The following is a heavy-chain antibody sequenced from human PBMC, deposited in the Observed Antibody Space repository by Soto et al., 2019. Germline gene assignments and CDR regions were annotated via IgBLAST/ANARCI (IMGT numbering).Heavy chain of an antibody. D-gene: IGHD3-10*01. CDR1: GYSFTSYW. Sequence: GESLKISCKGSGYSFTSYWIGWVRQMPGKGLEWMGIIYPGDSDTRYSPSFQGQVTISADKSISTAYLQWSSLKASDTAMYYCARPGRLGSGRYYYYGMDVWGQGTTVTVSS. CDR2: IYPGDSDT. J-gene: IGHJ6*02. CDR3: ARPGRLGSGRYYYYGMDV. V-gene: IGHV5-51*01.